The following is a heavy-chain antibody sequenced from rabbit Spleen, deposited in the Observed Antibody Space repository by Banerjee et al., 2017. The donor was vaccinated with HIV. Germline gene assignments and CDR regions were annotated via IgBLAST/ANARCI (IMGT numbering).Heavy chain of an antibody. CDR2: IDSGGSDFT. V-gene: IGHV1S40*01. D-gene: IGHD6-1*01. J-gene: IGHJ6*01. CDR3: ARDYGSSFSSYGMDL. CDR1: GVSFSSNYY. Sequence: QSLEESGGGLVQPEGSLTLTCTASGVSFSSNYYMCWVRQAPRKGLEWIACIDSGGSDFTYFATWAKGRFTISKTSSTTVTLQMTSLTAADTATYFCARDYGSSFSSYGMDLWGQGTLVT.